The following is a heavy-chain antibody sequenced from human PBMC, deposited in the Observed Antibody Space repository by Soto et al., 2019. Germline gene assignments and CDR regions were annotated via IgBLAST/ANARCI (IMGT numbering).Heavy chain of an antibody. Sequence: GGSMRLSCAASGFTFSSYGMHWVRQTPGKGLEWVAVIWYDGSNKYYADSVKGRFTISRDNSKNTLYLQMNSLRAEDTAVYYYGRAYLAYSGMDVWGQGTTVTVSS. CDR1: GFTFSSYG. CDR3: GRAYLAYSGMDV. V-gene: IGHV3-33*01. CDR2: IWYDGSNK. J-gene: IGHJ6*02. D-gene: IGHD3-16*01.